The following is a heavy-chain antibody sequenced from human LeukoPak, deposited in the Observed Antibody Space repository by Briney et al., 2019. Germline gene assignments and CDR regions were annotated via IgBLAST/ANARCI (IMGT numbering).Heavy chain of an antibody. CDR2: IYYSGST. J-gene: IGHJ4*02. Sequence: SETLSLTCAVYGGSFSGYYWSWIRQPPGKGLEWIGSIYYSGSTYYNPSLKSRVTISVDTSKNQFSLKLSSVTAADTAVYYCARHVGCGYRLYYFDYWGQGTLVTVSS. CDR3: ARHVGCGYRLYYFDY. V-gene: IGHV4-34*01. CDR1: GGSFSGYY. D-gene: IGHD3-16*02.